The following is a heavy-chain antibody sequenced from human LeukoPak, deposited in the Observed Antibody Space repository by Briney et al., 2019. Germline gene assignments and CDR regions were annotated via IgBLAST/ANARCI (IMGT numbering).Heavy chain of an antibody. Sequence: PSETLSLTCSVSGASTTSYYWSWIRQPPGKGLEWIGYIYYSGSTNYNPSLKSRVTISVDTSKNQFSLKLSSVTAADTAVYYCARGVPAAISYYYYGMDVWGQGTTVTVSS. CDR2: IYYSGST. CDR3: ARGVPAAISYYYYGMDV. J-gene: IGHJ6*02. V-gene: IGHV4-59*01. D-gene: IGHD2-2*01. CDR1: GASTTSYY.